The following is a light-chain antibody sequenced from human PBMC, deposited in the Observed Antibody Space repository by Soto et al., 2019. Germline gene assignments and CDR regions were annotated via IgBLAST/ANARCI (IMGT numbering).Light chain of an antibody. CDR1: QSFRGL. CDR2: DAY. CDR3: QQRQMWNIP. J-gene: IGKJ5*01. V-gene: IGKV3-11*01. Sequence: EVVLTQSPVTLSLSPGERATLSCRASQSFRGLLAWYQQKPGQAPRLLIYDAYNRATGIPPRFSGSGSGTDFTLTISSLEPEESPVYYCQQRQMWNIPFGQGTR.